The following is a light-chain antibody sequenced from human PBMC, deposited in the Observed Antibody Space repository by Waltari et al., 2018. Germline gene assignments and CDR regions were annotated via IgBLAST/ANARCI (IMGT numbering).Light chain of an antibody. CDR1: GSNIARYT. Sequence: QFLLTQPPSASGTPGQTVTISCSGTGSNIARYTLHWYQHLPPAAPKLLIYRDNQRPSGVPDRFSASKFGTSASLAISGLQSEDEAYYFCAAWDDSLNSVFFGGGTRLTVL. V-gene: IGLV1-44*01. J-gene: IGLJ2*01. CDR3: AAWDDSLNSVF. CDR2: RDN.